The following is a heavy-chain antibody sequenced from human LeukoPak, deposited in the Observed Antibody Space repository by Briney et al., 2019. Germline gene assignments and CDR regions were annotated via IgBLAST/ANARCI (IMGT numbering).Heavy chain of an antibody. V-gene: IGHV4-59*01. Sequence: PSETLSLTCTVSGGAISSYYWSGIRQSPGKGLELSGYIYYSGGTKYNPSLMSRVTISVDMAQNQFSLSLRSVTAADTAVYYCARDGLYDSSGYYMDSWGQGTLVIVSS. CDR1: GGAISSYY. J-gene: IGHJ4*02. CDR2: IYYSGGT. CDR3: ARDGLYDSSGYYMDS. D-gene: IGHD3-22*01.